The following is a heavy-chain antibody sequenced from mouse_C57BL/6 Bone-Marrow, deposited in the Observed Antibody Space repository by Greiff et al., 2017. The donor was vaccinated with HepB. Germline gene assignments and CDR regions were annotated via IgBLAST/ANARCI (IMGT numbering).Heavy chain of an antibody. Sequence: QVQLKQSGAELARPGASVKLSCKASGYTFTSYGISWVKQGPGQGLEWIGEIYPRSGNTYYNEKFKGKTKQTADISSSTAYMELRSLTSEDSAVYFCASRRGYFDYWGQGTTLTVSS. CDR3: ASRRGYFDY. V-gene: IGHV1-81*01. CDR2: IYPRSGNT. J-gene: IGHJ2*01. CDR1: GYTFTSYG.